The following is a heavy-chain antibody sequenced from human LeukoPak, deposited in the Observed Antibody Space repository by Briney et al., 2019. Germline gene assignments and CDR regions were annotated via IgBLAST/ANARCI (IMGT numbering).Heavy chain of an antibody. J-gene: IGHJ6*03. Sequence: GGSLRLSCAASGFTFSSYAMHWVRQAPGKGLEWVAVISYDGSNKYYADSVKGRFTISRDNSKNTLYLQMNSLRADDTAVYYCARGRRGATTVTFPYYYYYMDVWGKGTTVTVSS. CDR1: GFTFSSYA. CDR2: ISYDGSNK. V-gene: IGHV3-30*04. CDR3: ARGRRGATTVTFPYYYYYMDV. D-gene: IGHD4-11*01.